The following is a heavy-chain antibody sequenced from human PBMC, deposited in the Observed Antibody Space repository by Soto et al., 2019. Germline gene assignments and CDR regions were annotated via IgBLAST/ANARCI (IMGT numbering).Heavy chain of an antibody. D-gene: IGHD4-17*01. Sequence: SETLSLTCTVSGGSISSYYWSWIRQPPGKGLEWIGYSYYSGSTNYNPSLNSRVTISVDTSKNQFSLKLSSVTAADTAVYYCARLPDGDYFGEGFWGQGTLVTVSS. CDR2: SYYSGST. CDR1: GGSISSYY. CDR3: ARLPDGDYFGEGF. V-gene: IGHV4-59*01. J-gene: IGHJ4*02.